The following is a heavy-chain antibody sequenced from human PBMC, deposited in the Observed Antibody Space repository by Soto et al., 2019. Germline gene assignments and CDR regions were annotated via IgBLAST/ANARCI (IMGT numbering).Heavy chain of an antibody. Sequence: GGSLRLSCAASGFTFSSYGMHWVRQAPGKGLEWVAVISYDGSNKYYADSVKGRFTISRDNSKNTLYLQMNSLRAEDTAVYYCAKEGIAASIYYYYYYMDVWGKGTTVTVSS. CDR1: GFTFSSYG. CDR3: AKEGIAASIYYYYYYMDV. CDR2: ISYDGSNK. J-gene: IGHJ6*03. V-gene: IGHV3-30*18. D-gene: IGHD6-13*01.